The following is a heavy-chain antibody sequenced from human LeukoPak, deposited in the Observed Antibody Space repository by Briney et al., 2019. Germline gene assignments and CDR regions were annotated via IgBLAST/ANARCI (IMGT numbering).Heavy chain of an antibody. J-gene: IGHJ4*02. CDR2: MSYDGSNQ. D-gene: IGHD3-9*01. CDR1: GFTFSNFA. Sequence: GRSLRLSCAASGFTFSNFAMHWVRQAPGKGLEWVAIMSYDGSNQYYADSVKGRFTISRDSSQNTLYLQMNSLRAEDTAVYYCARELTGYWQQYWGQGTLVTVSS. CDR3: ARELTGYWQQY. V-gene: IGHV3-30*04.